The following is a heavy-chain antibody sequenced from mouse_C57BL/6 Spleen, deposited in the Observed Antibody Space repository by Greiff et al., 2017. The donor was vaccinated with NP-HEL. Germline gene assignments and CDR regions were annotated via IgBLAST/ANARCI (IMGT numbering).Heavy chain of an antibody. D-gene: IGHD2-4*01. V-gene: IGHV1-22*01. CDR1: GYTFTDYN. CDR2: INPNNGGT. Sequence: VQLQQSGPELVKPGASVKMSCTASGYTFTDYNMHWVKQSHGKSLEWIGYINPNNGGTSYNQKFKGKATLTVNKSSSTAYMELRSLTSEDSAVYYCAVYYDYAMDYWGQGTSVTVSS. J-gene: IGHJ4*01. CDR3: AVYYDYAMDY.